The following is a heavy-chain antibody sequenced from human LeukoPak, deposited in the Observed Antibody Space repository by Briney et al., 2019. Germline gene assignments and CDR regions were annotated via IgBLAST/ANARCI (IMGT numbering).Heavy chain of an antibody. CDR1: GGSFNGYY. CDR2: INHIGTN. V-gene: IGHV4-34*01. J-gene: IGHJ6*03. D-gene: IGHD2-21*02. CDR3: ARLVVTAPHSPYYLDV. Sequence: PSETLSLTCNVSGGSFNGYYWTWIRQPPGKGVEWIAEINHIGTNNPNPSLKSRVSVSTDTSNNQFFLKLTSVTAADTALYYCARLVVTAPHSPYYLDVWGEGTTVTVSS.